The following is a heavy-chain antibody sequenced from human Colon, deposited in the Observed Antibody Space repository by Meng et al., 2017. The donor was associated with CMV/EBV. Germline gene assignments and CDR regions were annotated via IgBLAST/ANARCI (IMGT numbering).Heavy chain of an antibody. CDR1: FNFSTYP. D-gene: IGHD3-10*01. J-gene: IGHJ4*02. V-gene: IGHV3-23*01. CDR2: VGPRGDR. Sequence: FNFSTYPMNWIRQAPGKGLECVSSVGPRGDRYHADSVKGRFTISRDNSKNTLYLQMNSLRAEDTAIYYCAKGYYYGSGGFSKSPGFDHWGQGLLVTVSS. CDR3: AKGYYYGSGGFSKSPGFDH.